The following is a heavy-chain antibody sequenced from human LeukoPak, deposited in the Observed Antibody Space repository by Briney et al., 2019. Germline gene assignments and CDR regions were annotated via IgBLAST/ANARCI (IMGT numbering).Heavy chain of an antibody. D-gene: IGHD3-22*01. J-gene: IGHJ3*02. CDR1: GFTFDDYA. CDR3: AKGITMIVVAQGDAFDI. CDR2: ISWNSGSI. V-gene: IGHV3-9*01. Sequence: GGSLRLSCAASGFTFDDYAMHWVRHAPGKGLEWVSGISWNSGSIGYADSVKGRFTISRDNAKNSLYLQMNSLRAEDTALYYCAKGITMIVVAQGDAFDIWGQGTMVTVSS.